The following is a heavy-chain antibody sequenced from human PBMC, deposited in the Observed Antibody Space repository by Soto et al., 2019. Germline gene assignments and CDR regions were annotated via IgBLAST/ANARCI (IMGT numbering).Heavy chain of an antibody. CDR2: ISARNGKT. Sequence: QVQLVQAGAEVKKPGASVKVSCKASGYTFANYGFSWVRQAPGQGLEWMGWISARNGKTHYVQNFQGRVTMITDTSTNTAFMELRTLRYDDTAVYYCARVPTPSYGDSDKHNWLDPWGQGTLVTVSS. V-gene: IGHV1-18*04. J-gene: IGHJ5*02. CDR3: ARVPTPSYGDSDKHNWLDP. CDR1: GYTFANYG. D-gene: IGHD4-17*01.